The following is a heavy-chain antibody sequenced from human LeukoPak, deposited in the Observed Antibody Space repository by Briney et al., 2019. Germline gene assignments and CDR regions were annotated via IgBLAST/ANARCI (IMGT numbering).Heavy chain of an antibody. D-gene: IGHD4-17*01. V-gene: IGHV3-23*01. Sequence: GGSLRLSCTASGLTFSNYATTWVRQAPGKGLEWVSSITGSGRGTYYADSVKGRFSVSRDNSHNTVFLHMNSLRADDTALYYCSKDPNGDYVGAFDMWGPGTMVTVSS. CDR3: SKDPNGDYVGAFDM. CDR1: GLTFSNYA. CDR2: ITGSGRGT. J-gene: IGHJ3*02.